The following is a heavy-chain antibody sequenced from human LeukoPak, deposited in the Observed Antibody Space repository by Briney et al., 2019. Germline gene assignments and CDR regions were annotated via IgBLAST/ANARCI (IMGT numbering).Heavy chain of an antibody. V-gene: IGHV4-39*07. CDR3: ARIKYDYGSNYYYYFLDV. CDR1: GGSISSSSYY. D-gene: IGHD3-10*01. J-gene: IGHJ6*03. Sequence: SETLSLTCTVSGGSISSSSYYWGWIRQPPGKGLEWIGSIYYSGSTYYNPSLKSRVTISVDTSKNQFSLKLSSVTAADTAVYYCARIKYDYGSNYYYYFLDVWGKGTTVTVSS. CDR2: IYYSGST.